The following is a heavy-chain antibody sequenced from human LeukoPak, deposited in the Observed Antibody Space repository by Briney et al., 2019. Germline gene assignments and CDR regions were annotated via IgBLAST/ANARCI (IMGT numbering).Heavy chain of an antibody. CDR3: ARGVPSSSSPYYFDY. V-gene: IGHV3-21*01. Sequence: GGSLRLSCAASGFTFSSYSMNWVRQAPGKGLEWVSSISSSSSYIYYADSVKGRFTISRDNAKNSLYLQMNSLRAEDTAVYYCARGVPSSSSPYYFDYWGQGTLVTVSS. CDR1: GFTFSSYS. CDR2: ISSSSSYI. D-gene: IGHD6-13*01. J-gene: IGHJ4*02.